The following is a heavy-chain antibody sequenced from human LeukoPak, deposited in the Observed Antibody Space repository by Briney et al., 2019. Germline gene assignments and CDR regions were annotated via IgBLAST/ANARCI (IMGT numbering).Heavy chain of an antibody. CDR3: ARTVRGNLDY. CDR2: IYSGGST. Sequence: GGSLRLSCAASGFTVSSNYMSWVRQAPGKGLEWVSVIYSGGSTYYADSVKGRFTISRDNSKNTLYFQMNSLRAEDTAVYYCARTVRGNLDYWGQGTLVTVSS. CDR1: GFTVSSNY. V-gene: IGHV3-66*01. D-gene: IGHD2/OR15-2a*01. J-gene: IGHJ4*02.